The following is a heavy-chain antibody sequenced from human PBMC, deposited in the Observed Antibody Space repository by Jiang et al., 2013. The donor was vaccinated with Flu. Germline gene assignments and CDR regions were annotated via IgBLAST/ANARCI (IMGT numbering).Heavy chain of an antibody. CDR1: GYTLTELS. D-gene: IGHD3-22*01. CDR3: ATTYYYDSSGYYSGYYYYGMDV. Sequence: SVKVSCKVSGYTLTELSMHWVRQAPGKGLEWMGGFDPEDGETIYAQKFQGRVTMTEDTSTDTAYMELSSLRSEDTAVYYCATTYYYDSSGYYSGYYYYGMDVWGQGTTVTVSS. J-gene: IGHJ6*02. V-gene: IGHV1-24*01. CDR2: FDPEDGET.